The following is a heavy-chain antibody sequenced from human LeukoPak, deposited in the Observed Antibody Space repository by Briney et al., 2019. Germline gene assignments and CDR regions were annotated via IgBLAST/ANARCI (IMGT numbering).Heavy chain of an antibody. CDR3: ARETSQKGAHYMDV. CDR2: IIPIFGSA. Sequence: GASVKVSCKASGGTFSSFAISWVRQAPGQGLEWMGGIIPIFGSANYAQKFQGRVTIIADESTSTAYMELSSLRSEDTAVYYCARETSQKGAHYMDVWGKGTTVTISS. D-gene: IGHD3-16*01. V-gene: IGHV1-69*13. J-gene: IGHJ6*03. CDR1: GGTFSSFA.